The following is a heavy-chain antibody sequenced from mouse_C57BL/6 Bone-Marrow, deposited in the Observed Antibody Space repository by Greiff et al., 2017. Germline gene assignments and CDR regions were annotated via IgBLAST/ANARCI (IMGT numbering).Heavy chain of an antibody. Sequence: QVQLQQPGAELVRPGTSVKLSCKASGYTFTSYWMHWVKQRPGQGLEWIGVIDPSDSYTNYNQKFKGKATLTVDTSSSTAYMQLSSLTSEDSAVYYCARRVYYYGSSYDAMDYWGQGTSVTVSS. V-gene: IGHV1-59*01. CDR3: ARRVYYYGSSYDAMDY. CDR2: IDPSDSYT. D-gene: IGHD1-1*01. J-gene: IGHJ4*01. CDR1: GYTFTSYW.